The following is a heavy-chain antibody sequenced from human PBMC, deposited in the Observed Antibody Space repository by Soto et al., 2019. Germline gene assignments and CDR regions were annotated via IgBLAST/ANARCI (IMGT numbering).Heavy chain of an antibody. D-gene: IGHD1-26*01. J-gene: IGHJ6*02. CDR3: ARDLVVGEGMDV. CDR1: GYSISSGYY. V-gene: IGHV4-38-2*02. Sequence: SETLSLTCAVSGYSISSGYYWGWIRQPPGKGLEWIGSIYHSGSTYYNPSLKSRVTISVDTSKNQFSLKLSSVTAADTAVYYCARDLVVGEGMDVWGQGTTVTVSS. CDR2: IYHSGST.